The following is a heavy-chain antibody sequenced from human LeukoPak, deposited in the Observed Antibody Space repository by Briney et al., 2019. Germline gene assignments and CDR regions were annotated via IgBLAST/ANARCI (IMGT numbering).Heavy chain of an antibody. J-gene: IGHJ6*02. CDR1: GGSISSYY. D-gene: IGHD6-13*01. Sequence: PSETLSLTCTVSGGSISSYYWSWIRQPPGKGLEWIGYIYYSGSTNYNPSLKSRVTISVDTSKNQFSLKLSSVTPADTAVYYCARWGSSWYGYYYYYGMDVWGQGTTVTVSS. V-gene: IGHV4-59*01. CDR2: IYYSGST. CDR3: ARWGSSWYGYYYYYGMDV.